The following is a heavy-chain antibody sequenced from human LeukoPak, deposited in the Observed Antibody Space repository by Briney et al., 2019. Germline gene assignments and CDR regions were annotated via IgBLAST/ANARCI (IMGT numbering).Heavy chain of an antibody. Sequence: SETLSLTCTVSGASIIPTNYYWDWIRQPPGKGLEWIGSISYSGNAYYNPSLRSRLSISMDASKNQFSLKVRSVTAADTAVYYCARNLGQTWGTVTTDLWYFDHWGQGTLVPVSS. V-gene: IGHV4-39*01. CDR3: ARNLGQTWGTVTTDLWYFDH. D-gene: IGHD4-11*01. CDR1: GASIIPTNYY. CDR2: ISYSGNA. J-gene: IGHJ4*02.